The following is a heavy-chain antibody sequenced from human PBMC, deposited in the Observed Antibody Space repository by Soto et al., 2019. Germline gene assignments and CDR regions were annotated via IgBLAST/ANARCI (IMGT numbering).Heavy chain of an antibody. Sequence: LRLSCGGSGFTFRNYALTWVRQAPGKGLEWASLITGSGGNTYYADSVKGRFTISRDNPKNTLYLQMNSLRVEDTAVYYCTGGISHYYFDFWGRGALVTVSS. D-gene: IGHD6-13*01. CDR1: GFTFRNYA. V-gene: IGHV3-23*01. CDR3: TGGISHYYFDF. CDR2: ITGSGGNT. J-gene: IGHJ4*02.